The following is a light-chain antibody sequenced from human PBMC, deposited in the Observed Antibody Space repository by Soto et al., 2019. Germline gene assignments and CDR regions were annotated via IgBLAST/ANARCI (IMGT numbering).Light chain of an antibody. Sequence: QSALTQPPSASGSPGQSVTISCTGTSSDVGDYNYVSWYQQHPGKAPKLMIYEVSKRPSGVPDRFSGPKSGNTASLTVSGLQAEDEADYYCSSYAGSNTWVFGGGTKLTVL. CDR1: SSDVGDYNY. CDR3: SSYAGSNTWV. J-gene: IGLJ3*02. CDR2: EVS. V-gene: IGLV2-8*01.